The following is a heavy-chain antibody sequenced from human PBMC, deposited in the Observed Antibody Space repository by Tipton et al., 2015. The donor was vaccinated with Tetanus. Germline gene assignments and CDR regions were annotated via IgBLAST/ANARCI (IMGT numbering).Heavy chain of an antibody. J-gene: IGHJ2*01. D-gene: IGHD3-3*01. CDR3: ARDPAVLRFLEWLPDWYFAL. Sequence: TLSLTCTVSGGAISSGGYYWTWIRQHPGKGLEWSGNIYHRGSTYYNPSLKSRVTISEDTSKNQFSLKLISVTAADTAVYYCARDPAVLRFLEWLPDWYFALWGRGPLVTFSS. CDR2: IYHRGST. V-gene: IGHV4-31*03. CDR1: GGAISSGGYY.